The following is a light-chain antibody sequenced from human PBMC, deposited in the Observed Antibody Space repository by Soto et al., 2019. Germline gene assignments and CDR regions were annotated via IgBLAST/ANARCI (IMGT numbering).Light chain of an antibody. Sequence: QSALTQPPSASGSPGQSVAISCTGTSSDVGGYNYVSWYQQHPGKAPKLMSYEVNKRPSGVPDRFSGSKSGNTASLTVSGLQAEDEADYYCSSYTSSSLYLFGTGTKLTVL. CDR3: SSYTSSSLYL. V-gene: IGLV2-8*01. J-gene: IGLJ1*01. CDR2: EVN. CDR1: SSDVGGYNY.